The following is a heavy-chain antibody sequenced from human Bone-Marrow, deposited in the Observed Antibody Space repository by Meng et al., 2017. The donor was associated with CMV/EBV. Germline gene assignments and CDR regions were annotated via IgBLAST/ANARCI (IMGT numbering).Heavy chain of an antibody. CDR2: IYYSGST. CDR1: GGYISSYY. D-gene: IGHD2-2*01. V-gene: IGHV4-59*01. Sequence: SATLSLTCTVAGGYISSYYWSWIRQPPGKGLEWIGYIYYSGSTNYNPSLKSRVTISVDTSKNQFSLKLSSVTAADTAVYYCARDGLVEYQRKGAFDIWGQGTMVTVSS. J-gene: IGHJ3*02. CDR3: ARDGLVEYQRKGAFDI.